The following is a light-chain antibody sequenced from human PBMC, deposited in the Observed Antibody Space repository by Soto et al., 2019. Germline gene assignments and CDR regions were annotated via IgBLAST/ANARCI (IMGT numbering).Light chain of an antibody. CDR3: QHYGRSPRYT. Sequence: EIVLTQSPGTLSLSPGERATLSCRASQSVSSSSLAWYQQKPGLAPRLLIHDASSRATGIPDRFSGSGSGTDFTLTISRLEPEDCAVYYCQHYGRSPRYTFGQGTKLEIK. CDR2: DAS. V-gene: IGKV3-20*01. CDR1: QSVSSSS. J-gene: IGKJ2*01.